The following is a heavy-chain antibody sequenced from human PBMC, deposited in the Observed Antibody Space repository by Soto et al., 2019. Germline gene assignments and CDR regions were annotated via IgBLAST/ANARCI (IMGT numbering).Heavy chain of an antibody. Sequence: ASVKVSCKASGYTFTTHGISWVRQAPGQGLEWMGWISPDNGKTTYAQKVQGRVTMTTDTSTSTAYMELRGLRSDDTAVYYCARVDDYVWGSFRPWGQGTQVTVSS. J-gene: IGHJ4*02. V-gene: IGHV1-18*04. D-gene: IGHD3-16*02. CDR2: ISPDNGKT. CDR1: GYTFTTHG. CDR3: ARVDDYVWGSFRP.